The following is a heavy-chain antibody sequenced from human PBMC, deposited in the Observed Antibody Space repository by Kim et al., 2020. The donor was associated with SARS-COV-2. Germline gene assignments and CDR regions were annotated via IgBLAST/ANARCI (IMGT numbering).Heavy chain of an antibody. CDR1: GFTFSSYA. J-gene: IGHJ3*02. V-gene: IGHV3-30-3*01. D-gene: IGHD3-10*01. Sequence: GGSLRLSCAASGFTFSSYAMHWVRQAPGKGLEWVAVISGDGSNKYYADSVKGRFTISRDNSKNTLYLQMNSLRAEDTAVYYCARGVLWCRDNGFDIWGQGTLVTVSS. CDR3: ARGVLWCRDNGFDI. CDR2: ISGDGSNK.